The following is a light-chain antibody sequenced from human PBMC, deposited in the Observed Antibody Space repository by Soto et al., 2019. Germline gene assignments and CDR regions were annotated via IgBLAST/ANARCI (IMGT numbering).Light chain of an antibody. CDR2: DVS. CDR3: CSYAGSYTWV. V-gene: IGLV2-11*01. Sequence: QSALTQPRSVSGSPGQSVTISCTGTSSDVGSYNYVSWYRQHPGKAPKLMIYDVSKRPSGVPDRFSGSKSGNTASLTISGLQAEDEADYYCCSYAGSYTWVFGGGTKLTVL. CDR1: SSDVGSYNY. J-gene: IGLJ3*02.